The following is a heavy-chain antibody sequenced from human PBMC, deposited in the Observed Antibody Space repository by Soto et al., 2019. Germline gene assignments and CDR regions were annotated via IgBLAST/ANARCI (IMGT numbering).Heavy chain of an antibody. CDR2: IYDTGISGYTPST. D-gene: IGHD5-18*01. CDR3: ARDRLMATAGTARHYFGLDV. V-gene: IGHV4-59*12. Sequence: PSETLSLTCTVSGGSITSSYWSWIRRPPGKGLEWIAYIYDTGISGYTPSTSYNPSLKSRLTISVDTSKNQFSLNLSSVTAADTAVYYCARDRLMATAGTARHYFGLDVWGQGTTVTVSS. CDR1: GGSITSSY. J-gene: IGHJ6*02.